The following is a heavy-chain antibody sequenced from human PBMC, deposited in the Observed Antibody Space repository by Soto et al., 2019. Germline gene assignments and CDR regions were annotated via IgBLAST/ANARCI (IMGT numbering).Heavy chain of an antibody. J-gene: IGHJ6*02. CDR2: ISSSSSYI. Sequence: GGSLRLSCAASGFTFSSYSMNWVRQAPGKGLEWVSSISSSSSYIYYADSVKGRFTISRDNAKNSLYLQMNSLRAEDTAVYYCARDLVVANDYYYYGMDVWGQGTTVTVSS. CDR3: ARDLVVANDYYYYGMDV. D-gene: IGHD2-2*01. CDR1: GFTFSSYS. V-gene: IGHV3-21*01.